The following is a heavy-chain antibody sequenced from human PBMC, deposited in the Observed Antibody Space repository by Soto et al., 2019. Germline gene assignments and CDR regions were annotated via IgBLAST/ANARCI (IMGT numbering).Heavy chain of an antibody. CDR1: GYTFTSYC. J-gene: IGHJ3*02. CDR2: INPSGGST. V-gene: IGHV1-46*01. CDR3: ARDPASIAARPDAFDI. D-gene: IGHD6-6*01. Sequence: ASVKVSFKASGYTFTSYCMHWVRQAPGQGLEWMGIINPSGGSTSYAQKFQDRVTMTRDTSTSTVYMELSSLRSEDTAVYYCARDPASIAARPDAFDIWGQGTMVTVSS.